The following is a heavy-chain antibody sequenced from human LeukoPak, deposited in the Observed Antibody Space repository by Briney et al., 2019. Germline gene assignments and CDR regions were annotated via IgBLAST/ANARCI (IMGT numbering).Heavy chain of an antibody. Sequence: SETLSLTCTVSGGSISSYYWSWIRQPPGKGLEWIGFIFYSGTTNYNPSLRSRVTISVDTSKNQFSLKLSSVTAADTAVYYCARGGWNKFDYWGQGTLVTVSS. CDR3: ARGGWNKFDY. V-gene: IGHV4-59*01. CDR2: IFYSGTT. J-gene: IGHJ4*02. D-gene: IGHD3-22*01. CDR1: GGSISSYY.